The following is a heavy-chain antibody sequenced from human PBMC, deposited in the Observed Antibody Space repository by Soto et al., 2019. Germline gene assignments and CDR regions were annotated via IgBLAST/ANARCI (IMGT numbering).Heavy chain of an antibody. D-gene: IGHD2-15*01. CDR2: IYHSGST. CDR3: AREFVVAATRVLDY. CDR1: GGSISSYY. Sequence: TLSLTCTVSGGSISSYYLSWIRQPPGKGLEWIGYIYHSGSTNYNPSLKSRVTISVDTSKNQFSLKLSSVTAADTAVYYCAREFVVAATRVLDYWGQGTLVTVS. J-gene: IGHJ4*02. V-gene: IGHV4-59*01.